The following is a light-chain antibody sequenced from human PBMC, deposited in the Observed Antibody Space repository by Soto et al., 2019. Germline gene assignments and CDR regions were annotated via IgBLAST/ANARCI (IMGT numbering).Light chain of an antibody. CDR3: MQTIQLPHT. CDR2: EAS. V-gene: IGKV2D-29*01. J-gene: IGKJ2*01. Sequence: DIVMAQTPLSLSVTPGQPASISCKSSQSLLHSDGRTYLFWYLQKPGQPPQLLIYEASNRFSGMXEXXSGSGPETDITRKISRVEAEDVGVYYCMQTIQLPHTFGQGTNLEIK. CDR1: QSLLHSDGRTY.